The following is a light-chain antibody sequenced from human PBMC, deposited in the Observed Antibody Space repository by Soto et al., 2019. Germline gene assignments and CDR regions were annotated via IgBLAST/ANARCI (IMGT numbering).Light chain of an antibody. CDR3: QEYNCPPLT. CDR1: QGITNY. J-gene: IGKJ4*01. V-gene: IGKV1-27*01. CDR2: DAS. Sequence: DIQMTQSPSSLSASVGDRVTITCRASQGITNYLAWYQQNPGKVPKLLIYDASTLQSGVPSRCNGRGSATDFTLTIGSLQPEEVGTYYCQEYNCPPLTFGGGTKVEIK.